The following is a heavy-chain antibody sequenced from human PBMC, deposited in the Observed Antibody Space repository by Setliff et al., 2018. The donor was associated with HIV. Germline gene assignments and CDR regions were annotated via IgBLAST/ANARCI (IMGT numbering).Heavy chain of an antibody. CDR1: GYSFINYG. V-gene: IGHV1-18*01. J-gene: IGHJ5*02. D-gene: IGHD1-26*01. CDR2: ISPYTGNT. CDR3: ARARLQGIVTAVGPRDNCLDP. Sequence: ASVKVSCKASGYSFINYGISWVRQAPGQGPEWMGWISPYTGNTDYAPRLLGRVTMTTDKSTSTAYLELRSLTSDETAVYYCARARLQGIVTAVGPRDNCLDPWGQGTRVTVSS.